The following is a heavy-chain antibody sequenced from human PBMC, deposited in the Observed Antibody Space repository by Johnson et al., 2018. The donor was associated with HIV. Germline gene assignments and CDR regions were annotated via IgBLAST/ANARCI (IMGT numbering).Heavy chain of an antibody. D-gene: IGHD3-22*01. Sequence: QVQLVESGGGVVQPGRSLRLSCAASGFTFSTYPMHWVRQAPGKGLEWVAVISYDGSNKYYADSVKGRFTISRDNSKNTLYLQMNSLRAEDTAVYYCARGGYYYDGDGAFDFWGQGTIVTVSS. CDR3: ARGGYYYDGDGAFDF. V-gene: IGHV3-30*04. CDR1: GFTFSTYP. J-gene: IGHJ3*01. CDR2: ISYDGSNK.